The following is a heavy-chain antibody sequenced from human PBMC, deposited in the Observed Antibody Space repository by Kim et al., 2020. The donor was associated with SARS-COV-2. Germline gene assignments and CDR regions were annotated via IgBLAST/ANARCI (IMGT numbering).Heavy chain of an antibody. V-gene: IGHV1-46*01. J-gene: IGHJ1*01. Sequence: ASVKVSCKASGYIFSDNYIHWVRQAPGQGLEWMGIINPRGGTTVYAPKFQGRVTMTRDTFTSTVYMELSSLRSEDTAVYFCARSLRTPGNMDPHVEYFQDWGQGTLVTVSS. CDR1: GYIFSDNY. CDR2: INPRGGTT. D-gene: IGHD1-1*01. CDR3: ARSLRTPGNMDPHVEYFQD.